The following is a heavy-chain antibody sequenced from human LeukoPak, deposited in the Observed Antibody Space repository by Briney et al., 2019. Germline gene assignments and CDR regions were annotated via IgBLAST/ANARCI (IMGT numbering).Heavy chain of an antibody. CDR2: IYYRSRWYN. V-gene: IGHV6-1*01. CDR1: GDTVSSNSAA. D-gene: IGHD5-24*01. CDR3: ARAQRDGNNRWFDP. J-gene: IGHJ5*02. Sequence: SQTLSLTCAISGDTVSSNSAAWNWIRQSPSRGLEWLGRIYYRSRWYNDYALSVKSRITINPGTSRNQFSLQLNSVTPEDTAVYYCARAQRDGNNRWFDPWGQGTLVSVSS.